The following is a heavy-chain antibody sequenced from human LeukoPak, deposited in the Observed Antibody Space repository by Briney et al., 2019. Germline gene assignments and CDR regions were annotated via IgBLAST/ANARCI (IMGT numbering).Heavy chain of an antibody. CDR3: ARDGNFDY. CDR1: GYTFTGYY. J-gene: IGHJ4*02. V-gene: IGHV1-2*02. CDR2: INPNSGDT. Sequence: ASVKVSCKASGYTFTGYYMHWARQAPGQGLEWMGWINPNSGDTNYAQKFQGRVTMTRDTSISTAYMELSRLRADDTAVYYCARDGNFDYWGQGTLVTVSS. D-gene: IGHD1-26*01.